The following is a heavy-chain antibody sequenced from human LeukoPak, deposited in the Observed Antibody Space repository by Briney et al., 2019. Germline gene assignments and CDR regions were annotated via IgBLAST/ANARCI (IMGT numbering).Heavy chain of an antibody. Sequence: PSETLSLTCTVSGGSISSYYWSWIRQPPGKGLEWIGYIYYSGSTNYNPSLKSRVTISVDTSKNQLSLKLSSVTAADTAVYYCARRRASWGSYYYYGMDVWGQGTTVTVSS. V-gene: IGHV4-59*08. J-gene: IGHJ6*02. CDR3: ARRRASWGSYYYYGMDV. CDR2: IYYSGST. D-gene: IGHD3-16*01. CDR1: GGSISSYY.